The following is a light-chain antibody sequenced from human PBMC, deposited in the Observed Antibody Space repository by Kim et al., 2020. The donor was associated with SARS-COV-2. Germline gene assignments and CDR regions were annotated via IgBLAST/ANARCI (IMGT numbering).Light chain of an antibody. CDR1: LEIYTL. J-gene: IGKJ4*01. Sequence: VRDTIPLPWRAHLEIYTLLAWYQQKPGKAPKLLIYTASSLEGGVPSRFSGSGSGADFTLTISSLQPEDFATYYCQQANSFPLTFGGGTKVDIK. V-gene: IGKV1-12*01. CDR2: TAS. CDR3: QQANSFPLT.